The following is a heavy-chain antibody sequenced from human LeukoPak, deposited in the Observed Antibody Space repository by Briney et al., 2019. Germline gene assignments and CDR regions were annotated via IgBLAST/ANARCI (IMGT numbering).Heavy chain of an antibody. CDR2: IYYSGST. CDR3: ARDYYDSSGYYLSGFDP. V-gene: IGHV4-59*01. Sequence: SETLSLTCTVSGGSISSYYWSWIRQPPGKGLAWIGYIYYSGSTNYSPSLKSRVTISADASKNQFSLKLSSVTAADTAVYFCARDYYDSSGYYLSGFDPWGQGILVTVSS. J-gene: IGHJ5*02. CDR1: GGSISSYY. D-gene: IGHD3-22*01.